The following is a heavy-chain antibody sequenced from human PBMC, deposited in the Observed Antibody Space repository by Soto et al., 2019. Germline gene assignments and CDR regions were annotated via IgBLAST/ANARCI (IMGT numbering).Heavy chain of an antibody. CDR2: INPNSGGT. V-gene: IGHV1-2*02. D-gene: IGHD3-22*01. CDR1: GYTFTGYY. J-gene: IGHJ4*02. CDR3: ARGDDSSGYYYATVDY. Sequence: GGSVKVSCKASGYTFTGYYMHWVRQAPGQGLEWMGWINPNSGGTNYAQKFQGRVTMTRDTSISTAYMELSRLRSDDTAVYYCARGDDSSGYYYATVDYWGQGTLVTVSS.